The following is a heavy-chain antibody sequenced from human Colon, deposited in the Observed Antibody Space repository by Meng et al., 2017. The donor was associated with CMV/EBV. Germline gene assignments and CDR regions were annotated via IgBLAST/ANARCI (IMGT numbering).Heavy chain of an antibody. CDR3: IKEDWYFDF. CDR1: GYTFTAKH. CDR2: IYPQNGGT. Sequence: VHLIQSGTEVKKPEVSVKFSVKTSGYTFTAKHLHWVRHAPGQGLEWMGWIYPQNGGTYFAQKFQGRVTMTSDTSISTAYMELSSLTSDDTAIYYCIKEDWYFDFWGQGTLVTVSS. D-gene: IGHD2-21*01. V-gene: IGHV1-2*02. J-gene: IGHJ4*02.